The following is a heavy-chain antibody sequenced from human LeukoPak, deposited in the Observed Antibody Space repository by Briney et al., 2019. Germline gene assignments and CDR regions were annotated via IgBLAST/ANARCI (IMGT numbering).Heavy chain of an antibody. CDR1: GFTFSSYW. CDR3: TRLFAGNWFDP. Sequence: GGSLRLSCAASGFTFSSYWMHWVRQASGKGLEWVGRIRSKSNSYATAYAASVKGRFTISRDDSQNTAYLQMNSLKTEDTAVYYCTRLFAGNWFDPWGQGTLVTVSS. V-gene: IGHV3-73*01. J-gene: IGHJ5*02. CDR2: IRSKSNSYAT.